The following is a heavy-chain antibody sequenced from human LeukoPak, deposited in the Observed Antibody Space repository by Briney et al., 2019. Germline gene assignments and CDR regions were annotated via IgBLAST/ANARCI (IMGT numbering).Heavy chain of an antibody. J-gene: IGHJ4*02. CDR2: IYYSGST. Sequence: PSETLSLTCTVSGGSISSSSYYWGWIRQPPGKGLEWIGSIYYSGSTNYNPSLKRRVTISVDTSKNQFSLKLSSVTAADTAVYYCARESVVVPAAIYYWGQGTLVTVSS. CDR1: GGSISSSSYY. D-gene: IGHD2-2*02. V-gene: IGHV4-39*02. CDR3: ARESVVVPAAIYY.